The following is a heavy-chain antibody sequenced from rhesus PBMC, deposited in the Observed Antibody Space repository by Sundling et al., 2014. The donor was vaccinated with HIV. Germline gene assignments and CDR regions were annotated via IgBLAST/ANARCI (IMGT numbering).Heavy chain of an antibody. CDR3: AREDCNWGSHYGLDS. CDR1: GGSISSSY. Sequence: QIQLQESGPGLVKPSETLSVTCAVFGGSISSSYWSWIRQAPGKGLEWIGHIHGRDNNTDYSPSLKSRVTLSVDTSKNQFSLRLSSVTAADTAIYYCAREDCNWGSHYGLDSWGQGVVVTVSS. CDR2: IHGRDNNT. V-gene: IGHV4-169*02. D-gene: IGHD7-45*01. J-gene: IGHJ6*01.